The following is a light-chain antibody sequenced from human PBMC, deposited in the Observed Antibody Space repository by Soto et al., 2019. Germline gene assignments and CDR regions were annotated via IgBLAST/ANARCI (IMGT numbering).Light chain of an antibody. J-gene: IGKJ1*01. CDR2: GAS. CDR3: QEYNTWPWT. Sequence: PPPLSQSGGQKITRSCRASQSVNSNLAWYQQKLGQAPRVLIYGASTMATGIPDRFSGSGSGTDFILTISSLQSEDIAFYYCQEYNTWPWTFGQGTKVDIK. V-gene: IGKV3-15*01. CDR1: QSVNSN.